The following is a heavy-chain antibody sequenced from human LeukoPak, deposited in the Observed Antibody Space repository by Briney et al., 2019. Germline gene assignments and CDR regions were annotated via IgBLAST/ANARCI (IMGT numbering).Heavy chain of an antibody. V-gene: IGHV6-1*01. CDR3: ARRLTQYDCFDP. J-gene: IGHJ5*02. D-gene: IGHD2-2*01. CDR2: TYYRSTWYN. Sequence: SQTLSFTCAISGDSVSSNSVTWNWIRQSPSRGLEWLGRTYYRSTWYNDYAVSVRGRITVNPDTSKNQFSLHLNSVTPEDTAVYYCARRLTQYDCFDPWGQGILVTVSS. CDR1: GDSVSSNSVT.